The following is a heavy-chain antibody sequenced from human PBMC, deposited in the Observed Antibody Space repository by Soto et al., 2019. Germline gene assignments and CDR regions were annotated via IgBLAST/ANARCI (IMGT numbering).Heavy chain of an antibody. CDR3: ARVKSYDILTGYSTWFDP. CDR1: GYTFTIYD. V-gene: IGHV1-8*01. Sequence: ASVKVSCKASGYTFTIYDINWVLQATGQGLEWMGWMNPNSGNTGYAQNFQGRVTMTRNTSISTAYMELSSLRSEDTAVYYCARVKSYDILTGYSTWFDPWGQGTLVTVSS. J-gene: IGHJ5*02. D-gene: IGHD3-9*01. CDR2: MNPNSGNT.